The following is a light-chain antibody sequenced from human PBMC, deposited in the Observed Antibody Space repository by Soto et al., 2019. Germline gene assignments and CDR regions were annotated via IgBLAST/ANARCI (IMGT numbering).Light chain of an antibody. Sequence: DIQMTQSPSTLSASVGDRVTITCRASQSISSWWAWYQQKPGKAPKLLIYKATSLESGVPSRFSGSGSGTEFTLTISSLQPDDFATYYCQQYNSYSRTFVQGTKAEIK. CDR2: KAT. V-gene: IGKV1-5*03. CDR1: QSISSW. J-gene: IGKJ1*01. CDR3: QQYNSYSRT.